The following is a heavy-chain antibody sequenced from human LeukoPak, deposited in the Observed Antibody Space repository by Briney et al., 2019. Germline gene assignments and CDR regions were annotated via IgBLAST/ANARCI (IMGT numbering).Heavy chain of an antibody. Sequence: GASVKVSCKASGYTFTSYYMHWVRQAPGQGLEWMGWINPNSGGTNYAQKFQGRVTMTRDTSISTAYMELSRLRSDDTAVYYCARGGEITMVRGVIIYRPKPLDYWGQGTLVTVSS. CDR1: GYTFTSYY. V-gene: IGHV1-2*02. J-gene: IGHJ4*02. D-gene: IGHD3-10*01. CDR3: ARGGEITMVRGVIIYRPKPLDY. CDR2: INPNSGGT.